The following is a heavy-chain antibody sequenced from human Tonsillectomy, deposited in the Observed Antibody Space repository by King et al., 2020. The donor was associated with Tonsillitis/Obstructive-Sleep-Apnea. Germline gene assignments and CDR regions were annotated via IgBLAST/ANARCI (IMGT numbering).Heavy chain of an antibody. CDR2: IIWNGGST. D-gene: IGHD3-3*01. V-gene: IGHV3-20*04. CDR1: GFTFYDYG. Sequence: VQLVESGGGVVRPGGSLRLSCAASGFTFYDYGMSWVPQAPGRGLEWVCGIIWNGGSTGYAYSVKCRYHLSRDNAKNSLYLQMNSLRAEDTALSYCARSGSVTVFGVEEQTDYWGQGTLVTVSS. CDR3: ARSGSVTVFGVEEQTDY. J-gene: IGHJ4*02.